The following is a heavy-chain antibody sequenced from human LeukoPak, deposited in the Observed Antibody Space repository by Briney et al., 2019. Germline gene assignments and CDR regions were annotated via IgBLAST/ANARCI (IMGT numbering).Heavy chain of an antibody. CDR1: GGSFSGYY. CDR2: INHSGST. V-gene: IGHV4-34*01. J-gene: IGHJ4*02. CDR3: ARNRITIFGVVRGLDY. Sequence: PSETLSLTCAVYGGSFSGYYWSWIRQPPGKGLEWIGEINHSGSTNYNPSLKSRVTISVDTSKNQFSLKLSSVTAADTAVYYCARNRITIFGVVRGLDYWGQGTLVTVSP. D-gene: IGHD3-3*01.